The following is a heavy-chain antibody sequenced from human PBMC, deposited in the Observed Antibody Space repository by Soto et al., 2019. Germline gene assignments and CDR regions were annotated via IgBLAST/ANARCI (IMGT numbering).Heavy chain of an antibody. CDR2: ISYDGSNK. CDR3: AKRQIFGVVIFRPLDYGIDV. D-gene: IGHD3-3*01. V-gene: IGHV3-30*18. J-gene: IGHJ6*02. CDR1: GFTFSSYG. Sequence: AGGSLRLSCAASGFTFSSYGMHWVRQAPGKGLEWVAVISYDGSNKYYADSVKGRFTISRDNSKNTLYLQMNSLRAGDTAVYYCAKRQIFGVVIFRPLDYGIDVWGQGTTVTVSS.